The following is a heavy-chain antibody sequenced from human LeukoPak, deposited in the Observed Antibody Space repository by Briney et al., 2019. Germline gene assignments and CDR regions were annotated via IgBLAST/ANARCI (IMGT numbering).Heavy chain of an antibody. CDR3: ARQTGSGLFILP. CDR2: NYYSGNT. D-gene: IGHD3/OR15-3a*01. J-gene: IGHJ4*02. V-gene: IGHV4-39*01. Sequence: SETLSLTCTVSGVSISSSNSYWGWIRQPPGKGLEWIGSNYYSGNTYYNASLKSQVSISIDTSKNQFSLRLTSVTAADTAVYYCARQTGSGLFILPGGKGTLVTVSS. CDR1: GVSISSSNSY.